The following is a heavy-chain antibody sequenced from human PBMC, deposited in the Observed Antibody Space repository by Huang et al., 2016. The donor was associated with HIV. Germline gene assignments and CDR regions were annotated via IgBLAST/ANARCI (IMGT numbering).Heavy chain of an antibody. D-gene: IGHD3-10*01. Sequence: EVQLLESGGGLVQPGGSLRLSCAASGFTFHNYAMNLVRRAPVKVLEWVSTIRCNGGTTYYADSVKGRFTISRDNSKNTLYLHMNSLRVEDTAVYYCAKGIKSSGSYYFDYWGQGTLVTVSS. J-gene: IGHJ4*02. V-gene: IGHV3-23*01. CDR1: GFTFHNYA. CDR2: IRCNGGTT. CDR3: AKGIKSSGSYYFDY.